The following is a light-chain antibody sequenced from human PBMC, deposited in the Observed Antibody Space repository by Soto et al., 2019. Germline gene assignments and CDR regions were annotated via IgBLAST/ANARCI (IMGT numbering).Light chain of an antibody. CDR1: QSVSSSY. Sequence: MVWTQSPGTLSLSPGERATVSGRASQSVSSSYLAWYQQKPGQAPRLLIYGASSRATGIPDRFSGSGSGTGLTLTISRLEPEDFAVYYCQQYGSSPLTFGGGTKVDIK. V-gene: IGKV3-20*01. J-gene: IGKJ4*01. CDR2: GAS. CDR3: QQYGSSPLT.